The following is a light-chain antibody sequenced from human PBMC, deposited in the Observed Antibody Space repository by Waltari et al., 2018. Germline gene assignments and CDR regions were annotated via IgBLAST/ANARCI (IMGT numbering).Light chain of an antibody. CDR1: SSDIWSYNL. Sequence: QSALTQPASVSGSPGQSITISCTGTSSDIWSYNLVSWYQQHPGKAPKLIIYEVNQRPSGVSTRFSASKSGNAASLTISGLQAEDEADYYCCSYAGSSTFVVFGGGTKLTVL. CDR3: CSYAGSSTFVV. J-gene: IGLJ2*01. V-gene: IGLV2-23*02. CDR2: EVN.